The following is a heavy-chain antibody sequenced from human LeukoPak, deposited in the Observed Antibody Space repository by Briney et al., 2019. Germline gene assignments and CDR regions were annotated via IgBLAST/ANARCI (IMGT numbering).Heavy chain of an antibody. D-gene: IGHD3-10*01. CDR1: GGSISSGGYS. J-gene: IGHJ4*02. Sequence: PSETLSLTCAVSGGSISSGGYSWSWIRQPPGKGLEWIGYIYHSGSTYYNPSLKSRVTISVDRSKNQFSLKLSSVTAADTAVYYCARAATMVRGVIECFDYWGQGTLVTVSS. V-gene: IGHV4-30-2*01. CDR3: ARAATMVRGVIECFDY. CDR2: IYHSGST.